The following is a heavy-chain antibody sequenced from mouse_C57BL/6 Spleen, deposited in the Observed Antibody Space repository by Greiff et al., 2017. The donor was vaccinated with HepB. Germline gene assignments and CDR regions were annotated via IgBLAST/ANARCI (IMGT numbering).Heavy chain of an antibody. D-gene: IGHD3-2*02. CDR3: AIDSSGRDD. CDR2: IDPSDSYT. V-gene: IGHV1-50*01. J-gene: IGHJ2*01. CDR1: GYTFTSYW. Sequence: VQLQQPGAELVKPGASVKLSCKASGYTFTSYWMQWVKQRPGQGLEWIGEIDPSDSYTNYNQKFKGKATLTVDTSSSTAYMQLSSLTSEDSAVYYCAIDSSGRDDWGQGTTLTVSS.